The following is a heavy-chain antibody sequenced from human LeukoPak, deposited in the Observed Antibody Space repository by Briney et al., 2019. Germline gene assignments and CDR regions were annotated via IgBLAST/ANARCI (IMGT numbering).Heavy chain of an antibody. CDR1: GGSFSGYY. Sequence: SETLSLTCAVYGGSFSGYYWSWIRQPPGKGLEWIGEINHSGSTNYNPSLKSRVTISVDTSKNQFSLKLSSVTAADTAVYYCASRRDGNNPFDYWGQGTLVTVSS. V-gene: IGHV4-34*01. CDR2: INHSGST. D-gene: IGHD5-24*01. CDR3: ASRRDGNNPFDY. J-gene: IGHJ4*02.